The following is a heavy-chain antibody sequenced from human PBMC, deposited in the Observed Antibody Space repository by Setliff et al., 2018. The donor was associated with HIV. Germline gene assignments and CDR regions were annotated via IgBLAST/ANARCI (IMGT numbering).Heavy chain of an antibody. CDR2: ISAYNGNT. D-gene: IGHD6-13*01. CDR3: ARVEDSSSWFSL. J-gene: IGHJ3*01. V-gene: IGHV1-18*01. Sequence: ASVKVSCKASGYTFTSYGMSWVRQAPGQGLEWMGWISAYNGNTHYAQKFQGRVTITRDTSASTAYMELSSLRSEDTAVYYCARVEDSSSWFSLWGQGTMVTVSS. CDR1: GYTFTSYG.